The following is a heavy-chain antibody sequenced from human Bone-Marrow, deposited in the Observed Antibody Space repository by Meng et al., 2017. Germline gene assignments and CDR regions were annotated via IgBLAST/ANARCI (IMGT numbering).Heavy chain of an antibody. CDR1: GGSISSSSYY. V-gene: IGHV4-39*06. D-gene: IGHD1-26*01. CDR3: ARVSVGATFFDY. Sequence: RLQLQESGPGLVKPSGTLSLTCPVSGGSISSSSYYWGWIRQPPGKGLEWIGSIYYSGSTYYNPSLKSRVTISVDTSKNQFSLKLSSVTAADTAVYYCARVSVGATFFDYWGQGTLVTVSS. J-gene: IGHJ4*02. CDR2: IYYSGST.